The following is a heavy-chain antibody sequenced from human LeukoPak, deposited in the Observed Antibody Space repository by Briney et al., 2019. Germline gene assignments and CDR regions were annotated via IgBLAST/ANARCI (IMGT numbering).Heavy chain of an antibody. J-gene: IGHJ4*02. D-gene: IGHD6-19*01. CDR1: GFSFSDHY. CDR3: ARVHSSGWEVSDY. Sequence: GGSLRLSCAASGFSFSDHYMDWVRQAPGKGLEWVGRIRKEDDNYITQYAASVKDRFTISRDDSKSSLYLHMNSLKVEDTALYYCARVHSSGWEVSDYWGQGTLVTVSS. CDR2: IRKEDDNYIT. V-gene: IGHV3-72*01.